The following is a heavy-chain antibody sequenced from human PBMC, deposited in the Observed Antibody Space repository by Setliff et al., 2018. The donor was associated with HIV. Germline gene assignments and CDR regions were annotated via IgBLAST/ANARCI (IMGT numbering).Heavy chain of an antibody. D-gene: IGHD2-2*01. CDR3: ARDGYSVGYCSSTSCYAADFDY. Sequence: PGASVTVSCKASGYTFTNNAMHWVRQAPGQRLEWRGWINAGNGNTKYSQKFQGRVTITRDTSASTAYMELSSLRSEDTAVYYCARDGYSVGYCSSTSCYAADFDYWGQGTLVTVSS. J-gene: IGHJ4*02. CDR2: INAGNGNT. CDR1: GYTFTNNA. V-gene: IGHV1-3*01.